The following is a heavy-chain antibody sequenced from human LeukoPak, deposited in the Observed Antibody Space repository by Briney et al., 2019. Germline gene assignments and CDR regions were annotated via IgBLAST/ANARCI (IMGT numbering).Heavy chain of an antibody. J-gene: IGHJ3*02. CDR3: VRVFAQAAFDI. CDR1: EFTFSSYS. D-gene: IGHD2-21*01. Sequence: PGGSLRLSCAASEFTFSSYSMNWVRQAPGKGLEWVGRSRDKANSYTTEYAASVKGRFTISRDDSKNSLYLQINSLKTEDTAVYYCVRVFAQAAFDIWGQGAMVTVSS. CDR2: SRDKANSYTT. V-gene: IGHV3-72*01.